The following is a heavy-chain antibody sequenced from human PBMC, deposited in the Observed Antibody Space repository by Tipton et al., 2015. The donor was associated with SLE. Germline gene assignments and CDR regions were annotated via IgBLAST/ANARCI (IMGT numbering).Heavy chain of an antibody. CDR2: IYRGGST. CDR3: ASKVYDGYYFDY. CDR1: GFTVSSNY. J-gene: IGHJ4*02. Sequence: SLRLSCAVSGFTVSSNYMSWVRQAPGKGMGWVSVIYRGGSTYYAASVKGRLTIPRDNSKNTPYLQMNSLRAEDTAVYYCASKVYDGYYFDYWGQGTLVTVSS. V-gene: IGHV3-53*01. D-gene: IGHD3-22*01.